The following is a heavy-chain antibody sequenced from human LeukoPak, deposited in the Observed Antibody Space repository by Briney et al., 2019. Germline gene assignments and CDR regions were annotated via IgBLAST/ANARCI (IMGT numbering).Heavy chain of an antibody. CDR3: ARRAGDYSHPYDY. D-gene: IGHD3-22*01. V-gene: IGHV3-23*01. Sequence: GGSLRLSCGASGFTFSSYGMSWVRQAPGKGLEWVSAISGSGGSTYYADSVKGRFTISRDNSKNTVHLQMNSLRAEDTAMYYCARRAGDYSHPYDYWGQGTLVTVSS. CDR1: GFTFSSYG. CDR2: ISGSGGST. J-gene: IGHJ4*02.